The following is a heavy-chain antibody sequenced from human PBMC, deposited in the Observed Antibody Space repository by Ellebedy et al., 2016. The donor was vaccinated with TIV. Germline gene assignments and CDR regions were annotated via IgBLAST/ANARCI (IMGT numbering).Heavy chain of an antibody. V-gene: IGHV4-59*01. CDR1: GGSISGYS. CDR3: TRGSGWYLP. CDR2: MHLSGST. D-gene: IGHD6-19*01. Sequence: MPSETLSLTCTVSGGSISGYSWSWIRQPPGKRLEWFGYMHLSGSTSYNPSLKSRVTISVDTSRKQFSLRLTSVTAADTAVYYCTRGSGWYLPWGQGTLVTVSS. J-gene: IGHJ5*02.